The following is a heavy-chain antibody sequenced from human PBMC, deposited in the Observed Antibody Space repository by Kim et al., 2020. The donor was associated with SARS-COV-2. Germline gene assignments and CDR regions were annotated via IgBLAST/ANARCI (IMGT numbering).Heavy chain of an antibody. CDR1: GFTFSSYA. J-gene: IGHJ6*01. V-gene: IGHV3-30-3*01. Sequence: GGSLRLSCAASGFTFSSYAMHWVRQAPGKGLEWVAVISYDGSNKYYADSVKGRFTISRDNSKNTLYLQMNSLRAEDTAVYYCARGGTPILYYYYYYGMDV. D-gene: IGHD2-15*01. CDR2: ISYDGSNK. CDR3: ARGGTPILYYYYYYGMDV.